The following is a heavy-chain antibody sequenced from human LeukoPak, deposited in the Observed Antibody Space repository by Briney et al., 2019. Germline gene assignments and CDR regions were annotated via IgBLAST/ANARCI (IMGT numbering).Heavy chain of an antibody. CDR3: AREIRTYYYGSGSVNWFDP. Sequence: ASVKVSCKASGYTFTGYYMHWVRQAPGQGLEWMGWINPNSGGTNYAQKFQGRVTMTRDTSISTAYMELSSLRSEDTAVYYCAREIRTYYYGSGSVNWFDPWGQGTLVTVSS. CDR2: INPNSGGT. J-gene: IGHJ5*02. CDR1: GYTFTGYY. D-gene: IGHD3-10*01. V-gene: IGHV1-2*02.